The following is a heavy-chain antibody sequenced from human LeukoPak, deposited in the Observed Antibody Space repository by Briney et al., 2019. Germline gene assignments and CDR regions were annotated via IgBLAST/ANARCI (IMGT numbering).Heavy chain of an antibody. CDR1: GYAFSSYG. Sequence: ASVKVSCKASGYAFSSYGINWVRQTPGQGLEWMGWISAYNGHTNYVQKMQGRVTMTTDISTNTAYMELRSLRSDDTAVYYCARGPGIAVAGVFDYWGQGSLVTVSS. CDR3: ARGPGIAVAGVFDY. V-gene: IGHV1-18*04. J-gene: IGHJ4*02. D-gene: IGHD6-19*01. CDR2: ISAYNGHT.